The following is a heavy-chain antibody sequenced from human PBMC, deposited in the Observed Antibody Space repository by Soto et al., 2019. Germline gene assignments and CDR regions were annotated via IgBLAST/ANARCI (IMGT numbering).Heavy chain of an antibody. CDR3: ARDQGLHSGTSFDS. J-gene: IGHJ4*02. Sequence: EVQLVESGGDLVQPGGSLRLSCVVSGFTFSSSEMNWVRQAPGQGLEWVSYISSNGDTIYYADSVQGRFTISRDNAENSLYLRMTSLRVDDTAVYYCARDQGLHSGTSFDSWGQGTLVTVSS. D-gene: IGHD1-26*01. V-gene: IGHV3-48*03. CDR2: ISSNGDTI. CDR1: GFTFSSSE.